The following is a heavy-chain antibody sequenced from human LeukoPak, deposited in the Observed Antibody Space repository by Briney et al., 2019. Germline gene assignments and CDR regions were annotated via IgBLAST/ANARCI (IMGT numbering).Heavy chain of an antibody. CDR3: AKYSGSYFYGMDV. Sequence: SGGSLRLSCAASGFTFSSYAMSWVRQAPGKGLEWVSGISGSGGSTYYADSVKGRFTISKDNSKNTLYLQMNSLRAEDTAVYYCAKYSGSYFYGMDVWGQGTTVTVSS. V-gene: IGHV3-23*01. CDR1: GFTFSSYA. D-gene: IGHD1-26*01. J-gene: IGHJ6*02. CDR2: ISGSGGST.